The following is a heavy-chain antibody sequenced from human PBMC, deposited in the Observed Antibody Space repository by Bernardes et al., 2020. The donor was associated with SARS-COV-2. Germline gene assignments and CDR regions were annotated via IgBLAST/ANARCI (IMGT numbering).Heavy chain of an antibody. CDR1: GYTFTSYG. Sequence: ASVKVSCKASGYTFTSYGISWVRQAPGQGLEWMGWISAYNGNTNYAQKLQGRVTMTIDTSTSTAYMELRSLRSDDTAVYYCARSWNYYDSSGSPFYGMDVWGQGTTVTVSS. J-gene: IGHJ6*02. V-gene: IGHV1-18*01. CDR3: ARSWNYYDSSGSPFYGMDV. D-gene: IGHD3-22*01. CDR2: ISAYNGNT.